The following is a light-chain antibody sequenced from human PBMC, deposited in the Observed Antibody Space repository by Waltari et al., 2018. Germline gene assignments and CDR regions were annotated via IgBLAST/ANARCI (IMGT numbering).Light chain of an antibody. CDR2: DVS. CDR3: SSYTTTSVI. CDR1: SSDVGGYNF. J-gene: IGLJ2*01. Sequence: QSALTQPASVSGSPGQSITISCTAPSSDVGGYNFVSCSQQHPGKGPKLLIFDVSNRPSGVSNRFSGSKSGNTASLTISGLQPEDEADYFCSSYTTTSVIFGGGTKLTVL. V-gene: IGLV2-14*03.